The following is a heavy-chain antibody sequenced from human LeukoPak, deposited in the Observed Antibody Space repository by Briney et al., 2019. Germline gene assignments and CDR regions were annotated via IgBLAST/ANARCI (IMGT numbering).Heavy chain of an antibody. CDR1: GFTFSSYG. Sequence: GGSLRLSCAASGFTFSSYGMHWVRQAPGKGLEWVAVISYDGSNKYYADSVKGRFTISRDNSKNTLYLQMNSLRAEDTAVYYCAKDLQKYCSGGSCPPLDYWGQGTLVTVSS. CDR2: ISYDGSNK. D-gene: IGHD2-15*01. J-gene: IGHJ4*02. V-gene: IGHV3-30*18. CDR3: AKDLQKYCSGGSCPPLDY.